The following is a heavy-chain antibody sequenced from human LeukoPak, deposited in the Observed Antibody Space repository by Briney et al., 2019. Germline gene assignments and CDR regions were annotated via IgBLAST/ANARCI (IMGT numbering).Heavy chain of an antibody. CDR3: ARCLDNSSGWFYYYYGMDV. CDR1: GGSISSSSYY. Sequence: SETLSLTCTVSGGSISSSSYYWGWIRQPPGKGLEWIGSIYYSGSTYYNPSLKSRVTITVDTSKNQFSLKLSSVTAADTAVYYCARCLDNSSGWFYYYYGMDVWGQGTTVTVSS. J-gene: IGHJ6*02. D-gene: IGHD6-19*01. V-gene: IGHV4-39*01. CDR2: IYYSGST.